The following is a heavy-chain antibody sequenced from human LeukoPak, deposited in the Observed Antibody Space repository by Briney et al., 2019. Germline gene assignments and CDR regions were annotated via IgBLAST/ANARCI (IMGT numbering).Heavy chain of an antibody. D-gene: IGHD1-26*01. CDR1: GGSFSGYY. CDR2: INHSGST. Sequence: SETLSLTCALYGGSFSGYYWSWIRQPPGKGLEWIGEINHSGSTNYNPSLKSRVTISVDTSKNQFSLKLTSVTAADTAVYYCARGVNSGYFDYCGQGTLVTVSS. V-gene: IGHV4-34*01. CDR3: ARGVNSGYFDY. J-gene: IGHJ4*02.